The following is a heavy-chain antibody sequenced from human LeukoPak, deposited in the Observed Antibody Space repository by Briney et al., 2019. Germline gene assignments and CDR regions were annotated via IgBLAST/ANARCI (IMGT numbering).Heavy chain of an antibody. CDR2: VDPEDGET. J-gene: IGHJ3*02. Sequence: ASVKVSCKGSGYILTELSMHWVRQAPGKGIEWMGGVDPEDGETIYAQKFRGRVTMTEATSTDTAYMELSSLRSEDTAVYYCATARIVGAPRGPNAFDIWGQGKMVTVSS. V-gene: IGHV1-24*01. CDR1: GYILTELS. D-gene: IGHD1-26*01. CDR3: ATARIVGAPRGPNAFDI.